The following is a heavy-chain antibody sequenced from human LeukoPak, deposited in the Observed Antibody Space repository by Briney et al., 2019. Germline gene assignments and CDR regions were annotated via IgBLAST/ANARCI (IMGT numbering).Heavy chain of an antibody. V-gene: IGHV1-18*01. J-gene: IGHJ4*02. Sequence: ASVKVSCKASGYTFTSYGISWVRQAPGHGLEWMGWISAYNGNTNYAQKLQGRVTMTTDTSTSTAYMELRSLRSDDTAVYYCARGPYYYDSSGYTDYWGQGTLVTVSS. CDR2: ISAYNGNT. CDR1: GYTFTSYG. CDR3: ARGPYYYDSSGYTDY. D-gene: IGHD3-22*01.